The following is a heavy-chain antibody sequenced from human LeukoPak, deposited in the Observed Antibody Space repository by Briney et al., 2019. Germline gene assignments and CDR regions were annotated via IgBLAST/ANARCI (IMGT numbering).Heavy chain of an antibody. Sequence: PGGSLRLSCAASGFTFSSYAMNWVRQAPGKGLEWVSAISGSGGSTYYADSVKGRFTISRDNSKNTLYLQMNSLRAEDTAVYYCAKDWDYYGSGSSFDYWGQGTLVTVSS. J-gene: IGHJ4*02. CDR2: ISGSGGST. V-gene: IGHV3-23*01. CDR3: AKDWDYYGSGSSFDY. CDR1: GFTFSSYA. D-gene: IGHD3-10*01.